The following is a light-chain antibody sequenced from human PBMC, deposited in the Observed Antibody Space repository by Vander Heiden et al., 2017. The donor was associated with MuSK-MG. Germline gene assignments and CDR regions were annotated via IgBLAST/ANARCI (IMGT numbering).Light chain of an antibody. CDR2: AAS. CDR1: QSISSY. J-gene: IGKJ5*01. CDR3: QQSDSIPRIT. V-gene: IGKV1-39*01. Sequence: DIQMTQSPSSLSASVGDRVTITCRASQSISSYLNWYQQKPGKAPKLLIYAASSLQSGVPSRFSGSGYGTDFTLTISSRQPEDFAPYYCQQSDSIPRITFGQGTRLEIK.